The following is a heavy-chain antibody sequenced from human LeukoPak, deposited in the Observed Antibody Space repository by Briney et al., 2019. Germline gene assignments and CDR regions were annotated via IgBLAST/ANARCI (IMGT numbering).Heavy chain of an antibody. J-gene: IGHJ4*02. CDR3: ARARSGKWGFDY. Sequence: SETLSLTCNVSSGSLRENYWSWIRQSPGKGLEWIAEINHSGSINYNPSLKSRVTISVDTSKNQFSLKLSSVTAADTAVYYCARARSGKWGFDYRGQGTLVTVSS. V-gene: IGHV4-34*01. CDR1: SGSLRENY. CDR2: INHSGSI. D-gene: IGHD1-26*01.